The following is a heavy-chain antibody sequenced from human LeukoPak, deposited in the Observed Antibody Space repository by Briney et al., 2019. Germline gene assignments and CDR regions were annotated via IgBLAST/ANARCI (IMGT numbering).Heavy chain of an antibody. J-gene: IGHJ1*01. CDR1: GFTFSGSA. CDR2: IRSKANSYAT. D-gene: IGHD3-22*01. V-gene: IGHV3-73*01. CDR3: TRHSPSYYYNSSGYYRIAEYFQH. Sequence: GRSPRPSCAASGFTFSGSAMHSGREASGKGVEWGFRIRSKANSYATTYASTVEGRFTIPRDDSNNTAYLQMNSLQTDDPAVYSCTRHSPSYYYNSSGYYRIAEYFQHWGQGTLVTVSS.